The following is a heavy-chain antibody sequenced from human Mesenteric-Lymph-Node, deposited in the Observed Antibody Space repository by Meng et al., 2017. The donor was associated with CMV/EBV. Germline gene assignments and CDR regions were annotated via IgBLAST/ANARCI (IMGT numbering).Heavy chain of an antibody. CDR1: GYTFTGYY. D-gene: IGHD3-9*01. CDR2: INPNSGGT. Sequence: ASVKVSCKASGYTFTGYYMHWVRQAPGQGLEWMGWINPNSGGTNYAQKFQGRVTMTRDTSISTAYMELSRLRSDDTAVYYCARDPAYYDILTGYYLNGMDVWGQGTTVTVSS. V-gene: IGHV1-2*02. J-gene: IGHJ6*02. CDR3: ARDPAYYDILTGYYLNGMDV.